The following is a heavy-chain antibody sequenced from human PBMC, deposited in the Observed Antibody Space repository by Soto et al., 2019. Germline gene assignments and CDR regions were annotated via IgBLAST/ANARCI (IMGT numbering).Heavy chain of an antibody. CDR3: ARHFDDCGDYPHDAFDI. CDR2: IYYSGST. V-gene: IGHV4-59*08. CDR1: GGSISSYY. Sequence: QVQLQESGPGLVKPSETLSLTCTVSGGSISSYYWSWIRQPPGKGLEWIGYIYYSGSTNYNPSLNSRVTISVDTSKNLCSLKLSSVTAADTSVYYCARHFDDCGDYPHDAFDIWGQGTMVTVS. D-gene: IGHD4-17*01. J-gene: IGHJ3*02.